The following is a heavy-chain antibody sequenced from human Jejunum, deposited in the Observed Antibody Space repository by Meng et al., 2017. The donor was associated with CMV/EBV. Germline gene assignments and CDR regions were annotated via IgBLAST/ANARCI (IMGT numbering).Heavy chain of an antibody. V-gene: IGHV1-18*01. CDR1: GHTFTNYG. J-gene: IGHJ4*02. CDR2: ISAYNGNT. CDR3: ARVEVGITSGDY. Sequence: QFQLVQSGAEVKKPGASVKVSGKASGHTFTNYGITWVRQAPGQGLEWMGWISAYNGNTNYAQTLQGRLTMTTDTSTSTAYMELRSLRSDDTAVYYCARVEVGITSGDYWGQGTLVTVSS. D-gene: IGHD1-26*01.